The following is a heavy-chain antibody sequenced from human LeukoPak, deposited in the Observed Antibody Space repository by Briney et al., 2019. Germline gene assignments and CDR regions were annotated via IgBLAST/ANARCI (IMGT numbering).Heavy chain of an antibody. CDR2: INPNSGGT. J-gene: IGHJ4*02. V-gene: IGHV1-2*02. CDR3: ARPYYYDSSGYSD. Sequence: ASVKVSCKASGYTFTGYYMHWVRQAPGQGLEWMGWINPNSGGTNYAQKFQGRVTMTRDTSISTAYMELSRLRSDDTAVYYCARPYYYDSSGYSDWGQGTLVTDSS. CDR1: GYTFTGYY. D-gene: IGHD3-22*01.